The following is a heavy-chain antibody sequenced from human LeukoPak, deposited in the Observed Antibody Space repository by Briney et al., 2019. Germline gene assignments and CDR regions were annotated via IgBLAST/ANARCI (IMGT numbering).Heavy chain of an antibody. CDR3: ATRSSTLAAARCFDG. J-gene: IGHJ4*03. Sequence: KPSETLSLTCAVHGESFSAYFWSWIRQVPGKGLEWIGEIDHRGSSNYNPPLKSRATISVDTSKNHFSLSLTSVTAADTAVYYCATRSSTLAAARCFDGWGQGTVVTVSS. CDR2: IDHRGSS. D-gene: IGHD6-6*01. CDR1: GESFSAYF. V-gene: IGHV4-34*01.